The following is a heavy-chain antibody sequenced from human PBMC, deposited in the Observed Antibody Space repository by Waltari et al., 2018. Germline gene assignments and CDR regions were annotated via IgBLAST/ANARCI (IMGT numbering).Heavy chain of an antibody. V-gene: IGHV3-23*01. Sequence: EVQLLESGGGLVQPGGSLRLSCAASGFTFSSYAMSWVRQAPGKGLEWVSAISGSGGRTYYTASVKGRFTISRDNSKNTMYLQMNSLRAEDTAVYYCAKDDRMANVYFDYWGQGTLATVSS. CDR3: AKDDRMANVYFDY. D-gene: IGHD2-8*01. J-gene: IGHJ4*02. CDR2: ISGSGGRT. CDR1: GFTFSSYA.